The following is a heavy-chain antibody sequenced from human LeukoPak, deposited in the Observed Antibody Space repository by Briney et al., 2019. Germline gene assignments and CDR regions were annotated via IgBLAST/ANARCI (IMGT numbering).Heavy chain of an antibody. D-gene: IGHD6-13*01. CDR2: INPNSGGT. CDR1: GYTFTGYY. CDR3: ARALARISAAGNNY. V-gene: IGHV1-2*04. J-gene: IGHJ4*02. Sequence: ASVTVSCKASGYTFTGYYMHWVRQAPGQGLEWMGWINPNSGGTNYAQKFQGWVTMTRDTSISTAYMELSRLRSDDTAVYYCARALARISAAGNNYWGQGTLVTVSS.